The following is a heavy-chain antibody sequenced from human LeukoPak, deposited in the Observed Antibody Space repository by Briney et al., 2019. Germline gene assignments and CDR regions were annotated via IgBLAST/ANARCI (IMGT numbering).Heavy chain of an antibody. CDR3: AKGGSSWSEFDY. J-gene: IGHJ4*02. CDR2: ISASGGLT. Sequence: GGSLRLSCAASGFTFSSYAMSWVRQAPGKGLEWVSGISASGGLTYYADSVKGRFTISRDNSKNTLHLQMNSLRDDDTAVYYCAKGGSSWSEFDYWGQGTLVTVSS. CDR1: GFTFSSYA. V-gene: IGHV3-23*01. D-gene: IGHD6-13*01.